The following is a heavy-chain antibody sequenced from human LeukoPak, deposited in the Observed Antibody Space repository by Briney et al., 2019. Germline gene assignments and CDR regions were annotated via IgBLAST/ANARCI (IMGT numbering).Heavy chain of an antibody. CDR3: AKLGITMIGGV. Sequence: GGSLRLSCAASGIAFGDFAMHWVRQAPGKGLEWMAFISYDGSNKYYADSVKGRFTISRDNSKSILYLQMNSLRAEDTAVYYCAKLGITMIGGVWGKGTTVTISS. J-gene: IGHJ6*04. V-gene: IGHV3-30*18. CDR2: ISYDGSNK. D-gene: IGHD3-10*02. CDR1: GIAFGDFA.